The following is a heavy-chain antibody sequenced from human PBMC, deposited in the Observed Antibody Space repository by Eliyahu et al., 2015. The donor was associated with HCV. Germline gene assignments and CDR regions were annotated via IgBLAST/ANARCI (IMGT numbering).Heavy chain of an antibody. J-gene: IGHJ6*02. Sequence: GAEVKKPGESLKISCKGSGYSFSTYWIAWVRQMDGKGLEWMGIIYPAASNTKYSPSFEGQVTISVDKSVNTAYLQWSSLKASDTAMYYCASAYYYGTGSYALDVWGQGTTVNVSS. CDR1: GYSFSTYW. V-gene: IGHV5-51*01. CDR2: IYPAASNT. CDR3: ASAYYYGTGSYALDV. D-gene: IGHD3-10*01.